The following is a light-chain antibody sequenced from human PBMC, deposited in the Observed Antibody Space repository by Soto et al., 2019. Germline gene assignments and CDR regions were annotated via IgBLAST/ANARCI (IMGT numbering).Light chain of an antibody. CDR1: SSDVGGYNY. CDR3: CSYAGSYTWV. Sequence: QSALTQPRSVSGSPGQSVTISCTGTSSDVGGYNYVSWYQQHPGTAPKLMIYDVSKRPSGVPDRFSGSKSGTTASLTISGLQAEDEDDYYCCSYAGSYTWVFGGGTKLTVL. V-gene: IGLV2-11*01. J-gene: IGLJ3*02. CDR2: DVS.